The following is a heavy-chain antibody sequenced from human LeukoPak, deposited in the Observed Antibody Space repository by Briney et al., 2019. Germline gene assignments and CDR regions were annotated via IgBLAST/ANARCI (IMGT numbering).Heavy chain of an antibody. CDR1: GGSISSSTYY. CDR3: ASSGYSYGYRDY. V-gene: IGHV4-39*01. D-gene: IGHD5-18*01. CDR2: IYYSGST. J-gene: IGHJ4*02. Sequence: KTSETLSLTCTVSGGSISSSTYYWGWIRQPPGKGLECIGTIYYSGSTNYNLSLKSRVSISVDTSKNQFSLKLSSVTAADTAVYYCASSGYSYGYRDYWGQGTLVTVSS.